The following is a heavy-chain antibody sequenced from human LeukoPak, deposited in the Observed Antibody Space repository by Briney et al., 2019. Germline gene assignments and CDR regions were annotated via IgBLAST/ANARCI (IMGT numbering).Heavy chain of an antibody. J-gene: IGHJ3*02. CDR3: ARAPAAMVINDAFDI. CDR1: GYTFTSYG. D-gene: IGHD5-18*01. V-gene: IGHV1-18*01. Sequence: AASVKVSCKASGYTFTSYGISWVRQSPGQGLEWMGWISAYNGNTNYAQKLQGRVTMTTDTSTSTAYMELRSLRSDDTAVYYCARAPAAMVINDAFDIWGQGTMVTVSS. CDR2: ISAYNGNT.